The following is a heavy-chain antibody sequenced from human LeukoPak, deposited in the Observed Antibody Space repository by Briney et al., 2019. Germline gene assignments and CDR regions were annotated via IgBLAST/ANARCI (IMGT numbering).Heavy chain of an antibody. D-gene: IGHD6-13*01. J-gene: IGHJ4*02. CDR1: GYTFTAYY. V-gene: IGHV1-2*02. CDR2: INPKSGAT. CDR3: ARDNSSSWYGYWDY. Sequence: ASVKVSCKASGYTFTAYYMHWVRQAPGQGLELMGWINPKSGATNFAQKFQGRVTMTRDTSITTAHIELSRLRSDDTAVYYCARDNSSSWYGYWDYWGQGTLVTVSS.